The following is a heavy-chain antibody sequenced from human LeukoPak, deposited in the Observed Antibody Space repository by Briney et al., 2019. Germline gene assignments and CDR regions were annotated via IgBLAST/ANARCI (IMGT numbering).Heavy chain of an antibody. CDR3: ARDGGDYVPYYFDY. D-gene: IGHD4-17*01. CDR2: ISSSSIT. J-gene: IGHJ4*02. Sequence: GGSLRLSCAASEFTFSSFSMNWFRQAPGKGLEWVSYISSSSITYYADSVKGRFTISRDNAKNSLYLQMNSLRAEDTAVYYCARDGGDYVPYYFDYWGQGTLVTVSS. CDR1: EFTFSSFS. V-gene: IGHV3-48*04.